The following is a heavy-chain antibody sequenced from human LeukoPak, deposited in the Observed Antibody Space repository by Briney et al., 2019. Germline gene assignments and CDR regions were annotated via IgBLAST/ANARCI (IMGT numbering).Heavy chain of an antibody. J-gene: IGHJ5*02. CDR3: ARRTQNFFDP. CDR2: IHPGDSNT. V-gene: IGHV5-51*01. D-gene: IGHD1-1*01. CDR1: GYSFTNYW. Sequence: PGESLKISCKGSGYSFTNYWIGWVRQMPGKGLEWMGIIHPGDSNTRYSPSFQGQVTISADKSINTAYLQWSSLKAPDTAMYYCARRTQNFFDPWGQGTLVTVSS.